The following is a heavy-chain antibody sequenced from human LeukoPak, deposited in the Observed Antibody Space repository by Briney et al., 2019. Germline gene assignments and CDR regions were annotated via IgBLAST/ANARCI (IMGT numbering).Heavy chain of an antibody. D-gene: IGHD2-2*01. CDR2: IKQDGSEK. J-gene: IGHJ4*02. Sequence: GGSLRLSCAASGFTFSGYWMSWVRQAPGKGLEWVANIKQDGSEKYYVDSVRGRFTISRDNAKNSLYLQMNSLRAEDTAVYYCARETSQGFDYWGQGTLVTVSS. V-gene: IGHV3-7*01. CDR3: ARETSQGFDY. CDR1: GFTFSGYW.